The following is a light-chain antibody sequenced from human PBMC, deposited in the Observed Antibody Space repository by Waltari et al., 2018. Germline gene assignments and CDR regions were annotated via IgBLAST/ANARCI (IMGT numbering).Light chain of an antibody. J-gene: IGKJ2*01. CDR2: GVS. CDR1: QDISTY. Sequence: DIQMTQSPSSLSASVGDRVTITCQASQDISTYLNWCQQKPGKAPKLLIYGVSNLEKGVPSRFSGGGSETDFSFTISSLQSEDIATYYCQQYEDVPYTFGQGTKLMIK. CDR3: QQYEDVPYT. V-gene: IGKV1-33*01.